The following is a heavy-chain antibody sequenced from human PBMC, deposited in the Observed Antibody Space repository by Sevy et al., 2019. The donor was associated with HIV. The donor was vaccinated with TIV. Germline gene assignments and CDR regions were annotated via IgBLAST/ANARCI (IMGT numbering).Heavy chain of an antibody. CDR1: GGSISSGDYY. Sequence: SETLSLTCTVSGGSISSGDYYWSWIRQPPGKGLEWIGYIDYSGSTYYNPSLKSRVTISVDTSKNQFSLKLSSVTAADTAVYYCARSHIVVVVAATEGAFDIWGQGTMVTVS. V-gene: IGHV4-30-4*01. CDR3: ARSHIVVVVAATEGAFDI. CDR2: IDYSGST. D-gene: IGHD2-15*01. J-gene: IGHJ3*02.